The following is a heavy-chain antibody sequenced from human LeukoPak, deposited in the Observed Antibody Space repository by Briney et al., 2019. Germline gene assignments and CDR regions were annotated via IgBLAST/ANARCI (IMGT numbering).Heavy chain of an antibody. CDR2: ISYDGSNK. Sequence: GGSLRLSCAASGFTFSSYGMHWVRQAPGKGLEWVAVISYDGSNKYYADSVKGRFTISRDNSKNTLYLQMNSLRAEDTAVYYCAKDQSAYCGGDCYSSYFDYWGQGTLVTVSS. J-gene: IGHJ4*02. D-gene: IGHD2-21*02. CDR1: GFTFSSYG. V-gene: IGHV3-30*18. CDR3: AKDQSAYCGGDCYSSYFDY.